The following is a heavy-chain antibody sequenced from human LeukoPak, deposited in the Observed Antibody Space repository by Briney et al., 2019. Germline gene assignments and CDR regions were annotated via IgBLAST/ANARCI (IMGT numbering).Heavy chain of an antibody. J-gene: IGHJ4*02. CDR1: GGSFSGYY. CDR2: INHSGST. V-gene: IGHV4-34*01. CDR3: VRGRGIRGLGY. Sequence: SETLSLTCAVYGGSFSGYYWSWIRQPPGKGLEWIGEINHSGSTNYNPSLKSRVTISVDTSKNQFSLKLSSVTAADTAVYYCVRGRGIRGLGYWGQGTLVTVSS. D-gene: IGHD6-13*01.